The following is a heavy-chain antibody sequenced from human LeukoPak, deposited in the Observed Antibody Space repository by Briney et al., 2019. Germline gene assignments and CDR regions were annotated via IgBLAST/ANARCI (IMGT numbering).Heavy chain of an antibody. CDR2: VYTSGST. CDR3: ARDPSAVASQVWFDP. J-gene: IGHJ5*02. Sequence: SETLSLTCTVSGGSISSYYWSWIRPPAGKGLEWIGRVYTSGSTNYNPSLKSRVTMPVDTSKNQFSLKLSSVTAADTAVYYCARDPSAVASQVWFDPWGQGTLVTVSS. CDR1: GGSISSYY. V-gene: IGHV4-4*07. D-gene: IGHD6-19*01.